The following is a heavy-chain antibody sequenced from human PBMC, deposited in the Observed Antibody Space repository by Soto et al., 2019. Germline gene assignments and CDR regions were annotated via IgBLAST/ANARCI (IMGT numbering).Heavy chain of an antibody. CDR1: SGSISSYY. J-gene: IGHJ4*02. Sequence: SEPLSLTCTVASGSISSYYWNWIRQPPGKGLEWIGSIYYSGNTNYSPSLKSRVTISVDTSKKQFSLKLTSVTAADTAMYYCARGYCSSTSCYEFDYWGQGTLVTV. CDR2: IYYSGNT. V-gene: IGHV4-59*01. D-gene: IGHD2-2*01. CDR3: ARGYCSSTSCYEFDY.